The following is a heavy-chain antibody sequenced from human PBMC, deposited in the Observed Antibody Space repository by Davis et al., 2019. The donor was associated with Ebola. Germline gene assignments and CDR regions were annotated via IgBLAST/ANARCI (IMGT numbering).Heavy chain of an antibody. CDR3: ASSLPWDIVVVVAATDWFDP. V-gene: IGHV1-69*13. CDR2: IIPLVGTA. J-gene: IGHJ5*02. D-gene: IGHD2-15*01. CDR1: RGTLRSHS. Sequence: SVTVSCKASRGTLRSHSIIWVRQAPRQGLEWMGGIIPLVGTANYAQKSQGRVTITSDESTSTAYMELSSLRSEDTAVYYCASSLPWDIVVVVAATDWFDPWGQGTLVTVSS.